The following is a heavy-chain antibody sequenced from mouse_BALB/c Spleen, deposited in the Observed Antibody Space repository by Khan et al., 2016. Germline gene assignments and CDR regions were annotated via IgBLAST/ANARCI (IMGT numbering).Heavy chain of an antibody. CDR3: ASYGTGTLFAY. D-gene: IGHD2-1*01. J-gene: IGHJ3*01. V-gene: IGHV9-3*02. CDR2: INTNTGEP. Sequence: QIQLVQSGPELKKPGETVKISCKASGYTFTNYGMTWVKQAPGKGLKWMGWINTNTGEPTYAEEFKGRFAFSLETSASTAYLQIYNLKNEDTSTYFCASYGTGTLFAYWGKGTLVTVSA. CDR1: GYTFTNYG.